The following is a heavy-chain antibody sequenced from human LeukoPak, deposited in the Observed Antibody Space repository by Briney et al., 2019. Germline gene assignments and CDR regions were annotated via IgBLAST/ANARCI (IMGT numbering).Heavy chain of an antibody. D-gene: IGHD4-17*01. CDR3: ARDPLLDYGDYPW. V-gene: IGHV3-53*01. J-gene: IGHJ4*02. CDR1: GFTVSSNY. CDR2: IYSGGST. Sequence: TGGSLRLSCAASGFTVSSNYMSWVRQAPGKGLEWVSVIYSGGSTYYADSVKGRFTISRDNSKNTLYLRMNSLRAEDTAVYYCARDPLLDYGDYPWWGQGTLVTVSS.